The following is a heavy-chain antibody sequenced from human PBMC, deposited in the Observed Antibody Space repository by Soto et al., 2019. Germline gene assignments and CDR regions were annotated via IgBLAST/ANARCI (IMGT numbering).Heavy chain of an antibody. Sequence: QVQLQESGPGLVKPSQTLSLTCTVSGASISGGDAYWSWIRQPPGKGLEWIGYIYYTGSTDHNPSLKSRLILSVDTSKNQFSLRLSSVTAADTAVYFCARGYGDYGDWFDPWGQGTLVTVSS. D-gene: IGHD4-17*01. V-gene: IGHV4-30-4*01. J-gene: IGHJ5*02. CDR3: ARGYGDYGDWFDP. CDR1: GASISGGDAY. CDR2: IYYTGST.